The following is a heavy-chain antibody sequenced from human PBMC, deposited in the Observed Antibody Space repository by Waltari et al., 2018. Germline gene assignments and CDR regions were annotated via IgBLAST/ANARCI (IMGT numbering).Heavy chain of an antibody. CDR2: INPNSGGT. J-gene: IGHJ4*02. CDR3: ARDGGRRYCSGGSCYLGY. Sequence: QVQLVQSGAEVKKPGASVKVSCKASGYTFTGYYMHWVRQAPGQGLEWMGWINPNSGGTNYAQKFQGRVTMTRDTSISTAYMELSRLRSDDTAVYYCARDGGRRYCSGGSCYLGYWGQGTLVTVSS. V-gene: IGHV1-2*02. D-gene: IGHD2-15*01. CDR1: GYTFTGYY.